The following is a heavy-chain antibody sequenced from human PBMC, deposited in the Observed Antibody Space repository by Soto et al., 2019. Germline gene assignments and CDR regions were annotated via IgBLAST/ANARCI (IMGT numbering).Heavy chain of an antibody. CDR2: IKTKVESYAT. D-gene: IGHD2-15*01. J-gene: IGHJ4*02. Sequence: EVQLVESGGGLVQPGGSLKLSCAASGFTLSGFDIHWVRQASGEGLEWVGRIKTKVESYATELAASVKGRFTISRDDPKDTAYLEMNSMKTEETAVYYCNRWYCSGGGCYSDFDSWGQGTLVTVSS. V-gene: IGHV3-73*01. CDR3: NRWYCSGGGCYSDFDS. CDR1: GFTLSGFD.